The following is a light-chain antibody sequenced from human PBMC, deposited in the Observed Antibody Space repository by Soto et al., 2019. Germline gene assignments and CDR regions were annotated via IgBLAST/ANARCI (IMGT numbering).Light chain of an antibody. Sequence: DIVMTQSPDSLGVSLGERATINCKSNESVLYSSNNKNYLAWYQQKPRQPPKLLIYWPSTRKSGVPDRFSGSGSGTDFTLTISSLQAEDVAVYYCQQYYSAPPVTFGPGTKVDI. V-gene: IGKV4-1*01. CDR1: ESVLYSSNNKNY. J-gene: IGKJ3*01. CDR2: WPS. CDR3: QQYYSAPPVT.